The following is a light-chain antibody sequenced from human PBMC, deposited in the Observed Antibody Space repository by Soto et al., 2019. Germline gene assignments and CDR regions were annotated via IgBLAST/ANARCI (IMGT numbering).Light chain of an antibody. Sequence: EIIITHSPGTLSVSPVDRATLSCRAAQGVTTNFAWYQQKSGQSPRLLIYDVSNRATGVPARFSGSGSETDFTLTISGLRSEDSAVYFCQQYNNWPFSFGQGTRLEIK. J-gene: IGKJ5*01. CDR3: QQYNNWPFS. V-gene: IGKV3-15*01. CDR1: QGVTTN. CDR2: DVS.